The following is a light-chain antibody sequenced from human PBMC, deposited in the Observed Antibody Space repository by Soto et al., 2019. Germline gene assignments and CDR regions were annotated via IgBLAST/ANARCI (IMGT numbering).Light chain of an antibody. CDR2: ETY. CDR1: QSVSSNY. J-gene: IGKJ1*01. Sequence: EIVLTQSPGTLSLSPGERATFSCRASQSVSSNYLAWYQQKPGQAPRLLIYETYRRATGIPDRFSGSGSGIDFTLTISRLEPEDFAVYLCQQYGGSSRTFGLGTKVDIK. V-gene: IGKV3-20*01. CDR3: QQYGGSSRT.